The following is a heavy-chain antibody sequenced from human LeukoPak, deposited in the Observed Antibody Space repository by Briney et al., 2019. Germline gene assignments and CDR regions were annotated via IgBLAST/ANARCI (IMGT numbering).Heavy chain of an antibody. CDR1: GGSFSGYY. CDR2: INHSGST. V-gene: IGHV4-34*01. J-gene: IGHJ4*02. Sequence: SETLSLTCAVYGGSFSGYYWSWIHQPPGKGLEWIGEINHSGSTNYNPSLKSRVTISVDTSKNQFSLKLSSVTAADTAVYYCARSMVRGAIDAYWGQGTLVTVSS. CDR3: ARSMVRGAIDAY. D-gene: IGHD3-10*01.